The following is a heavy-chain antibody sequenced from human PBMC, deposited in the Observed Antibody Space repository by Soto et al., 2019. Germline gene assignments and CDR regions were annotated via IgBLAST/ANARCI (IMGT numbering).Heavy chain of an antibody. J-gene: IGHJ4*02. Sequence: QVHLQESGPGLVKPSGTLFLTCAVSGGSISTNQLWNLVRQAPRKGLEWIGETFHVGRTNYNPPLNSRVIIPVDKSKNHISLNLSSVTAADPPVYYLARLQPDTSGYYFDHWGQGAPVTVSS. CDR3: ARLQPDTSGYYFDH. CDR1: GGSISTNQL. CDR2: TFHVGRT. V-gene: IGHV4-4*02. D-gene: IGHD3-3*01.